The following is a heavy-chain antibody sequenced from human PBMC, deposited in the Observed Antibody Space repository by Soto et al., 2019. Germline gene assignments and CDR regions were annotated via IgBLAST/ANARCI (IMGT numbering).Heavy chain of an antibody. J-gene: IGHJ5*02. Sequence: QVQLVQSGAEVKKPGASVKVSCKASGYTFTSYDINWVRQATGQGLEWMGWMNPNSGNTGYAQKFQGRVTMTRNTSVSTAYMELSSLRSEDTAVYYCARVITIFGGVDPGGQGTLVTVSS. D-gene: IGHD3-3*01. CDR1: GYTFTSYD. CDR3: ARVITIFGGVDP. V-gene: IGHV1-8*01. CDR2: MNPNSGNT.